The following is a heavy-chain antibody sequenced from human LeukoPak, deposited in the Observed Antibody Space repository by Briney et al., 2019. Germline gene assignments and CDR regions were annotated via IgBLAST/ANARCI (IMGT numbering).Heavy chain of an antibody. J-gene: IGHJ4*02. V-gene: IGHV4-30-2*01. D-gene: IGHD1-14*01. Sequence: SQTLSLTCAVSGGSISSGDYSWSWIRQPPGSGLEWIGYIWHSGHTNYNPSLRSRVTISLARSNSQFSLRLSSVTAADTAVYYCASFSSGTPDTYYFDYWGQGTLVTVSS. CDR3: ASFSSGTPDTYYFDY. CDR2: IWHSGHT. CDR1: GGSISSGDYS.